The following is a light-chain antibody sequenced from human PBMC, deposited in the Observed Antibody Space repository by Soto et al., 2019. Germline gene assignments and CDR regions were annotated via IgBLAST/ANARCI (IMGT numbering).Light chain of an antibody. CDR1: NIVTKS. CDR2: DDS. J-gene: IGLJ3*02. V-gene: IGLV3-21*02. Sequence: SYELTQPPSVSVAPGQTARITCGANNIVTKSVHWYQQKPGQAPVVVVYDDSDRPSGIPERFSGSNSGTSASLVITGLRPEDEADYYCVAWDDNLSSRVFGGGTKLTVL. CDR3: VAWDDNLSSRV.